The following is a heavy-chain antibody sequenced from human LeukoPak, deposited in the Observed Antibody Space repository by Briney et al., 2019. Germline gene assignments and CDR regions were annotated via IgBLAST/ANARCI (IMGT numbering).Heavy chain of an antibody. CDR2: INHSGST. CDR1: GGSFSGYY. V-gene: IGHV4-34*01. D-gene: IGHD3-10*01. CDR3: ARRWGSDYYGSGSYSNWFDP. J-gene: IGHJ5*02. Sequence: PSETLSLTWAVYGGSFSGYYWSWIRQPSGKGLEWSGEINHSGSTNYNPSLKSRVTISVDTSKNQFSLKLSSVTAADTAVYYCARRWGSDYYGSGSYSNWFDPWGQGTLVTVSS.